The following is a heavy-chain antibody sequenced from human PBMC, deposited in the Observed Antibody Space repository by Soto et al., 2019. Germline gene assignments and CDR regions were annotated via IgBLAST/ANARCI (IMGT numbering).Heavy chain of an antibody. D-gene: IGHD3-22*01. Sequence: QVQLVESGGGVVQPGRSLRLSCAASGFTFSSYGMHWVRQAPGKGLAWVAVLSYAGSNKYYADSVKGRFTISRDNSKNTLYLQMNSLRAEDTAVYYCAKDPYYYDSSGYLDYWGQGTLVTVSS. J-gene: IGHJ4*02. CDR3: AKDPYYYDSSGYLDY. V-gene: IGHV3-30*18. CDR1: GFTFSSYG. CDR2: LSYAGSNK.